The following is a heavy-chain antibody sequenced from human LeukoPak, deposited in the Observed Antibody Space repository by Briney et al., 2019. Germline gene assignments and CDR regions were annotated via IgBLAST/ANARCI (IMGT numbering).Heavy chain of an antibody. Sequence: GGSLRLSCAASGFTFSIYAMSWVRQAPGKGLEWVGRIKSKTDGGTTDYAAPVKGRFTISRDDSKNTLYLQMNSLKTEDTAVYYCTTDRAVTDVEGLYYYYYYMDVWGKGTTVTVSS. CDR2: IKSKTDGGTT. CDR3: TTDRAVTDVEGLYYYYYYMDV. CDR1: GFTFSIYA. D-gene: IGHD4-11*01. V-gene: IGHV3-15*01. J-gene: IGHJ6*03.